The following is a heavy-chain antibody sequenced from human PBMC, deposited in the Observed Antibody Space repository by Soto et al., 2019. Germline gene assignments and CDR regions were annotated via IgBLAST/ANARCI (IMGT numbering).Heavy chain of an antibody. Sequence: GGSLRLSCAASGFTVSSNYVSWVRQAPGKGLEWVSAISGSGGSTYYADSVKGRFTISRDNSKNTLYLQMNSLRAEDTAVYYCAKDGGVDTIFGVVTSFDYWGQGTLVTVSS. D-gene: IGHD3-3*01. CDR3: AKDGGVDTIFGVVTSFDY. CDR2: ISGSGGST. J-gene: IGHJ4*02. V-gene: IGHV3-23*01. CDR1: GFTVSSNY.